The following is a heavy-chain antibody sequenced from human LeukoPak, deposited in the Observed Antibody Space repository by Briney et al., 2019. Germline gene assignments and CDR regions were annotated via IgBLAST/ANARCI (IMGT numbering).Heavy chain of an antibody. CDR1: GGSFSGYY. J-gene: IGHJ6*02. V-gene: IGHV4-34*01. Sequence: SETLSLTCAVYGGSFSGYYWSWIRQPPGKGLEWIGEINHSGSTNYNPSLKSQVTISVDTSKNQFSLKLSSVTAADTAVYYCARGLESNYYYYGMDVWGQGTTVTVSS. CDR3: ARGLESNYYYYGMDV. CDR2: INHSGST.